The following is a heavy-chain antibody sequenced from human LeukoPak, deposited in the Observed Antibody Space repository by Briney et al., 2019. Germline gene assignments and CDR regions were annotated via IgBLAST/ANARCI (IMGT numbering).Heavy chain of an antibody. V-gene: IGHV3-74*01. CDR2: INNDASRT. CDR3: ASDGGCAMVV. J-gene: IGHJ6*02. D-gene: IGHD2-15*01. Sequence: GGSVRLSCAASGSAFSRSWIHWVRQAPGKGLVWVSHINNDASRTTYADSVRGRFIISRDNAKYTVSLQMNSLRAEDTAVYYCASDGGCAMVVWGQGTTVTVS. CDR1: GSAFSRSW.